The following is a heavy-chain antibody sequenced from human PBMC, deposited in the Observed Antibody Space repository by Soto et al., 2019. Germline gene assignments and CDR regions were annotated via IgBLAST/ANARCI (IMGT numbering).Heavy chain of an antibody. Sequence: QVHLVQSGAEVKKPGASVKVSCKGSGYTFTSYGITWVRQAPGQGLEWMGWISAHNGNTDYAQKLQGRVTVTRDTSPSPAYMEVGSLRSDGPAVYYCARGRYGDYWGQGALVTVSS. V-gene: IGHV1-18*01. J-gene: IGHJ4*02. CDR1: GYTFTSYG. D-gene: IGHD1-1*01. CDR2: ISAHNGNT. CDR3: ARGRYGDY.